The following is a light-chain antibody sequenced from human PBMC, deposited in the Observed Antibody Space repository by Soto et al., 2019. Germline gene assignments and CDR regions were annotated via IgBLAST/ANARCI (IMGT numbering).Light chain of an antibody. V-gene: IGKV1-39*01. Sequence: DIQMTQSPSSLSASVGDRVSITCRASQSMSTHVSWYQQKPGKAPKLLIYAASSLQSWVPSRFTGSGSGTDFTLTISSLQPEDFATYYCQQSYTSWWTFGQGTKVEIK. CDR1: QSMSTH. CDR3: QQSYTSWWT. J-gene: IGKJ1*01. CDR2: AAS.